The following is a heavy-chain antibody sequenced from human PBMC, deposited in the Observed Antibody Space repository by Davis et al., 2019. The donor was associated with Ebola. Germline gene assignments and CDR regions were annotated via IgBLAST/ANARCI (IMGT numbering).Heavy chain of an antibody. CDR1: GGSISSGGYS. CDR2: IYHSGST. D-gene: IGHD3-3*01. V-gene: IGHV4-30-2*01. J-gene: IGHJ5*02. CDR3: ARGGRFFGP. Sequence: MPSETLSLTCAVSGGSISSGGYSWSWIRQPPGKGPEWIGYIYHSGSTYYNPSLKSRVTISVDTSKNQFSLKLSSVTAADTAVYYCARGGRFFGPWGQGTLVTVSS.